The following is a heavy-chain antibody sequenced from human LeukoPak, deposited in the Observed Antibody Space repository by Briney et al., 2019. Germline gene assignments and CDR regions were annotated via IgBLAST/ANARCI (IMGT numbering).Heavy chain of an antibody. D-gene: IGHD3-22*01. J-gene: IGHJ4*02. CDR2: ISVYKSNT. Sequence: GASVTVSFTCSGYTFTICAITWGRQAPAPGQGRVGWISVYKSNTTHAQKLQGRVTMTTDTSTTTAYMELRSLRSDDTAVYYCAGVRLDNTMTSDYWGQGTLVTVSS. CDR3: AGVRLDNTMTSDY. V-gene: IGHV1-18*01. CDR1: GYTFTICA.